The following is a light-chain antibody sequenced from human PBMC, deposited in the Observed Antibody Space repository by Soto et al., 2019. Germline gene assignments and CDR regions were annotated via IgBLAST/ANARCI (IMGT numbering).Light chain of an antibody. J-gene: IGKJ4*01. CDR1: QSVSSSY. CDR3: QQYGSSPELT. V-gene: IGKV3-20*01. Sequence: ESVLTQSPGTLSLSPGERATLSCRASQSVSSSYLAWYQQKPGQAPRLLIYGASSRATGIPERFSGSGSGTDFTLTISRLEPEDFAVYYCQQYGSSPELTFGGGTKVEIE. CDR2: GAS.